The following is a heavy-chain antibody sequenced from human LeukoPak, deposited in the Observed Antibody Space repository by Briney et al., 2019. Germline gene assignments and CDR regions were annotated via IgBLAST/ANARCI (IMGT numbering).Heavy chain of an antibody. Sequence: GGSLRLSCAASRFTFSSYAMHWGRQAPREGLEWGAVISYAGGNKYYADSAKGRFPISRDNSKNTMYLQMNSLRAEDTAVYYCARDTVGELLDYYYGMDVWGQGTTVTVSS. CDR2: ISYAGGNK. CDR1: RFTFSSYA. J-gene: IGHJ6*01. D-gene: IGHD3-10*01. V-gene: IGHV3-30-3*01. CDR3: ARDTVGELLDYYYGMDV.